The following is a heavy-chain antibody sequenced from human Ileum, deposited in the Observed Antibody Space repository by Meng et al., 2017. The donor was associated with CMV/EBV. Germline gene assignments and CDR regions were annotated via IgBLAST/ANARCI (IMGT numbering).Heavy chain of an antibody. CDR2: MNPNSGNT. D-gene: IGHD3-3*01. J-gene: IGHJ3*02. Sequence: ASVKVSCKASGYTSTSYDINWVRQATGQGLEWMGWMNPNSGNTGYAQKFQGRVTITRNTSISTAYMELSSLRSEDTAVYYCARGLYYDFWSGYFVRNPTNDAFDIWGQGTMVTVSS. CDR3: ARGLYYDFWSGYFVRNPTNDAFDI. CDR1: GYTSTSYD. V-gene: IGHV1-8*03.